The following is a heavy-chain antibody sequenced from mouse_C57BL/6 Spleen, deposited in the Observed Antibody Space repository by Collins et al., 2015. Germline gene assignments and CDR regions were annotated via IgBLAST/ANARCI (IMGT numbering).Heavy chain of an antibody. J-gene: IGHJ3*01. V-gene: IGHV1-80*01. CDR3: ARTYDSWFAY. Sequence: NAEYMGKATLTADKSSSTAYMQLSSLTSEDSAVYFCARTYDSWFAYWGQGTLVTVSA. D-gene: IGHD2-4*01.